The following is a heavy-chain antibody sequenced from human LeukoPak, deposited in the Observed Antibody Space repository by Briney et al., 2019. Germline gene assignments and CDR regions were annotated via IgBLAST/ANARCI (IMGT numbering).Heavy chain of an antibody. V-gene: IGHV3-74*01. CDR2: IQSEWSRT. Sequence: PGESLRLSCKACGYVFGNYWRLCVRQASSKGLEGVSLIQSEWSRTTYTDSRRWEFIISRGNPKNTLYLQMTSLTAEDTAVYYCARDTTGAIYHWGQGTLVTVSS. CDR1: GYVFGNYW. CDR3: ARDTTGAIYH. D-gene: IGHD2-8*02. J-gene: IGHJ5*02.